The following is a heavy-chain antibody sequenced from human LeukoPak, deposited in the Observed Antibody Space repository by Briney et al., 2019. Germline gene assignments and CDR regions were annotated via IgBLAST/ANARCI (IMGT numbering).Heavy chain of an antibody. V-gene: IGHV1-69*05. J-gene: IGHJ3*02. CDR1: GGTFSSYA. CDR2: IIPIFGSA. CDR3: ATLPRNVRGHAALDI. Sequence: ASVKVSCKASGGTFSSYAISWVRQAPGQGLQWMGGIIPIFGSANYAQKFQGRVTITTDESTTTAYMELSSLRSEDTAVYYCATLPRNVRGHAALDIWGQGTMVTVSS. D-gene: IGHD3-10*01.